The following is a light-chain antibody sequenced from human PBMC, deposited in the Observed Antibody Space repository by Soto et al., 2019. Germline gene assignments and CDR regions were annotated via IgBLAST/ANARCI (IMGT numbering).Light chain of an antibody. Sequence: EIVMTQSPATLSLSPGERATLSCRASQSVSNNYLAWYQQKPGQAPRLLIYDASNRATGIPARFSGSGSGTDFTLTISSLEPEDFAVYYCQQRSNWPPLTFGGGTKGNIK. CDR2: DAS. CDR3: QQRSNWPPLT. V-gene: IGKV3-11*01. CDR1: QSVSNNY. J-gene: IGKJ4*01.